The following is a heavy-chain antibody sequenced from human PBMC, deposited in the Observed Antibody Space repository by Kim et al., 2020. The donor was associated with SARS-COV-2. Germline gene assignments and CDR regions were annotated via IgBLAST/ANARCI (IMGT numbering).Heavy chain of an antibody. CDR3: ARELVTLIPGALDL. CDR1: GGSFGSHP. J-gene: IGHJ3*01. D-gene: IGHD2-21*02. Sequence: SVKVSCRSSGGSFGSHPINWVRQAPGQGLEYMGHLIPAHDAAYCRQPFQGRLTITADDSLTTVCMELHNLASDDTAVYYCARELVTLIPGALDLWGQGTRVTVSS. CDR2: LIPAHDAA. V-gene: IGHV1-69*11.